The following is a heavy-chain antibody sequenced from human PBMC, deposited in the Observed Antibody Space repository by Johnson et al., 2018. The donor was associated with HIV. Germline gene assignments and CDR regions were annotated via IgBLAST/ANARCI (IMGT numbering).Heavy chain of an antibody. V-gene: IGHV3-30*03. D-gene: IGHD6-13*01. CDR2: VTYDGSKK. Sequence: QVQLVESGGGLVQPGGSLRLSCAASGFTVRSNYMSWVRQAPGKGLEWVAFVTYDGSKKYYADSVKGRFTISRDNSKNTLYLQMNSLRAEDTAVYYCASDRPGQQLVRGGAFDIWGQGTMVTVSS. CDR1: GFTVRSNY. CDR3: ASDRPGQQLVRGGAFDI. J-gene: IGHJ3*02.